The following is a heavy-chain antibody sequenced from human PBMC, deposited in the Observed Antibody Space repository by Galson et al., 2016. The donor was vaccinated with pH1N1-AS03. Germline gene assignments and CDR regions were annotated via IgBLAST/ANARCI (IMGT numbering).Heavy chain of an antibody. CDR3: ARDESGYMY. Sequence: SVKVSCKASGYTFVNYGISWVRRAPGQGLEWMGWISGYDGHTGYAQKFQGRVTMTTDTSMNTAYMELRSLTSDDTAVYYCARDESGYMYWGQGTLVTVSS. D-gene: IGHD3-3*01. CDR2: ISGYDGHT. V-gene: IGHV1-18*01. J-gene: IGHJ4*02. CDR1: GYTFVNYG.